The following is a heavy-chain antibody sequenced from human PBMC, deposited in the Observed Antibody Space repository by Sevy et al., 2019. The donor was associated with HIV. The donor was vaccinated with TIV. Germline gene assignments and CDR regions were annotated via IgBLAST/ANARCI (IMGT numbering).Heavy chain of an antibody. CDR1: GFTFSSYW. D-gene: IGHD3-3*01. V-gene: IGHV3-7*01. CDR2: IKQDGSEK. CDR3: ARVGIAIFGVVITSDV. J-gene: IGHJ6*02. Sequence: GGSLRLSCAASGFTFSSYWMSWVRQAPGKGLEWVANIKQDGSEKYYVDSVKGRFTISRDNANNSLYLQMNSLRAEDTAVYYCARVGIAIFGVVITSDVWGQGTKVTVSS.